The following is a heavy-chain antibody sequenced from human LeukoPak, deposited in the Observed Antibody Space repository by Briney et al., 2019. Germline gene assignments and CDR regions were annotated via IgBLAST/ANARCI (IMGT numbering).Heavy chain of an antibody. Sequence: SETLSLTCTVSGGSISSYYWSWIRQPPGKGLEWIGYIYYSGNTNYNPSLKSRVTISVDTSKNQFSLKVTSVTAAGTAVYYCARYWVGTTESYAFDIWGQGIMVTVSS. CDR2: IYYSGNT. J-gene: IGHJ3*02. CDR3: ARYWVGTTESYAFDI. CDR1: GGSISSYY. D-gene: IGHD1-26*01. V-gene: IGHV4-59*08.